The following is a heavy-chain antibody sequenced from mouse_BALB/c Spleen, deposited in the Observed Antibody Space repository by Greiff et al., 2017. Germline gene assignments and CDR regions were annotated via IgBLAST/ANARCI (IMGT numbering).Heavy chain of an antibody. CDR2: INPSNGRT. J-gene: IGHJ3*01. CDR3: ARGDYYGSSWFAY. Sequence: VQLQQPGAELVKPGASVKLSCKASGYTFTSYWMHWVKQRPGQGLEWIGEINPSNGRTNYNEKFKSKATLTVDKSSSTAYMQLSSLTSEDSAVYYCARGDYYGSSWFAYWGQGTLVTVSA. V-gene: IGHV1S81*02. D-gene: IGHD1-1*01. CDR1: GYTFTSYW.